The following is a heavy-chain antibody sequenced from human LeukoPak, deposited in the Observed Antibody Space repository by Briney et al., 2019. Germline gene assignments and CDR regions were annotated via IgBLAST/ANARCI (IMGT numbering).Heavy chain of an antibody. D-gene: IGHD3-10*01. J-gene: IGHJ5*02. V-gene: IGHV4-59*01. Sequence: SETLSLTCTVSGGSISSYYWSWIRQPPGEGLEWIGYIYYSGSTNYNPSLKSRVTISVDTSKNQFSLKLSSVTAADTAVYYCARGDYGSGTYLWGSWGQGILVTVSP. CDR3: ARGDYGSGTYLWGS. CDR2: IYYSGST. CDR1: GGSISSYY.